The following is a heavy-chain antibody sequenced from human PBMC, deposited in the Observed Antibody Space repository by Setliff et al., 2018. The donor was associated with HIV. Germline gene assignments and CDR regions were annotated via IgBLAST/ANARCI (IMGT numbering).Heavy chain of an antibody. D-gene: IGHD3-22*01. CDR3: ARAEGYYDNSVNPGRYYYYYMDV. Sequence: ASVEVSCKASGYRFNTYGISWVRQAPGQGLEWMGWISPYNGDTRFAQSLQGRVTLTTDTSTNTAYMEMRTLRSDDTAVYYCARAEGYYDNSVNPGRYYYYYMDVWGKGTTVTVSS. CDR2: ISPYNGDT. V-gene: IGHV1-18*01. J-gene: IGHJ6*03. CDR1: GYRFNTYG.